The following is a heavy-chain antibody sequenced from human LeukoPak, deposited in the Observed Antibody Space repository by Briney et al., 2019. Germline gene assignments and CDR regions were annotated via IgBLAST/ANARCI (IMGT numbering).Heavy chain of an antibody. CDR2: INGGGSPI. Sequence: PGGSLRLSCAASGFIFSRDSMNWVRQAPGKGLEWVAYINGGGSPIYYADSVRGRFTISRDNAKNSLYLQMNSLRADDTAVYYCARFAAGGSYYYYMDVWGKGTTVTVSS. CDR3: ARFAAGGSYYYYMDV. J-gene: IGHJ6*03. D-gene: IGHD6-25*01. V-gene: IGHV3-48*01. CDR1: GFIFSRDS.